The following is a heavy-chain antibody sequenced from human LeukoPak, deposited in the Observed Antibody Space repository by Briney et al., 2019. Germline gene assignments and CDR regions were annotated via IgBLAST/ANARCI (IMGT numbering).Heavy chain of an antibody. CDR1: GFTFSTYF. CDR2: IASDGSHT. V-gene: IGHV3-30-3*01. D-gene: IGHD3-10*01. CDR3: ARERQDTIVHSGAFDI. Sequence: PGGSLRLSCAASGFTFSTYFMHWVRQAPGKGLEWVAVIASDGSHTFYVESVKGRFTIYRDNSKNTLYLQMNSLRAEDTAVYFCARERQDTIVHSGAFDIWGQGTIVTVSS. J-gene: IGHJ3*02.